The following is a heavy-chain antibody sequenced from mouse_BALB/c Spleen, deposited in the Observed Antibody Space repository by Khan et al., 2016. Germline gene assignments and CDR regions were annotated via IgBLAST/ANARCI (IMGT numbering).Heavy chain of an antibody. CDR3: ASSYGSIDSMDY. D-gene: IGHD1-1*01. CDR2: IDPANGNT. V-gene: IGHV14-3*02. J-gene: IGHJ4*01. CDR1: GFNIKDTY. Sequence: VQLQQSGAELVKPGASVKLSCTASGFNIKDTYMHWVKQRPEQGLEWIGRIDPANGNTKYDPKFQGKATITADTSSNTAYLQLSSLTSEDTAVYYCASSYGSIDSMDYWGQGTSVTVSS.